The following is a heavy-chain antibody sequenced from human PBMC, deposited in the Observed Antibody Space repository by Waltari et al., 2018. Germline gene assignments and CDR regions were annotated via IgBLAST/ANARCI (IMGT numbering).Heavy chain of an antibody. D-gene: IGHD1-26*01. V-gene: IGHV1-24*01. J-gene: IGHJ4*02. Sequence: QVQLVQSGAEVKKPGASVKVTCKVSGYTLTELSMHWLRQAPGKGTVGMGGFDPEDGETIYAQKVQGRVTMTEDTSTDTAYMELSSLRSEDTAVYYCAISGSSGYFDDWGQGTLVTVSS. CDR1: GYTLTELS. CDR2: FDPEDGET. CDR3: AISGSSGYFDD.